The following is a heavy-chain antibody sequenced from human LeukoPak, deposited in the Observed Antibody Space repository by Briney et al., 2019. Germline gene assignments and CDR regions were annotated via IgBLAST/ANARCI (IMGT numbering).Heavy chain of an antibody. V-gene: IGHV3-49*04. J-gene: IGHJ4*02. CDR3: TRDNLNDYVWGSYRPSSYYFDY. CDR1: GFTFGDYA. D-gene: IGHD3-16*02. Sequence: PGRSLRLSCTASGFTFGDYAMGWVRQAPGKGLEWVGFIRSKAYGGTTEYAASVKGRFTISRDDSKSIAYLQMNSLKTEDTAVYYCTRDNLNDYVWGSYRPSSYYFDYWGQGTLVTVSS. CDR2: IRSKAYGGTT.